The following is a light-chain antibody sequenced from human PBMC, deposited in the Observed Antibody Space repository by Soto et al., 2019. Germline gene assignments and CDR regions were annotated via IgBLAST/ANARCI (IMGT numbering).Light chain of an antibody. V-gene: IGKV3-20*01. CDR1: QSVSSSY. CDR3: QQYAGSPWT. Sequence: EIVLTQSPGTLSLSPGERATLSCRASQSVSSSYLVWYQQKPGQAPRLLIYDTSSRATGIPDRFSGSGSGTDFTLTISRLVPEDFAVYYCQQYAGSPWTFGQGTKVEIK. CDR2: DTS. J-gene: IGKJ1*01.